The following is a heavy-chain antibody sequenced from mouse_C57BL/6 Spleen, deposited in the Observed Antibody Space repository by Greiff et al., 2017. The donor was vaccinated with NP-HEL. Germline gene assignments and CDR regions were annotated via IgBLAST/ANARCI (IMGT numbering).Heavy chain of an antibody. J-gene: IGHJ3*01. V-gene: IGHV1-53*01. CDR1: GYTFTSYW. CDR3: ARWDYVWAWFAY. D-gene: IGHD2-4*01. CDR2: INPSNGGT. Sequence: QVQLQQPGTELVKPGASVKLSCKASGYTFTSYWMHWVKQRPGQGLEWIGNINPSNGGTNYNEKFKSKVTLTVDNSCSKAYMQLSSLTSEVSAVYYGARWDYVWAWFAYWGQGTLVTVSA.